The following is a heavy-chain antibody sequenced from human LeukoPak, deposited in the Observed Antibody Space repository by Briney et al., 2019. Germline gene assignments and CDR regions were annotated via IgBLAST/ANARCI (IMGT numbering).Heavy chain of an antibody. J-gene: IGHJ5*02. CDR2: MNPNSGNT. Sequence: ASVKVSCTASGYTFTSYDINWVRRATGQGLEWMGWMNPNSGNTGYAQKFQGRVTMTRNTSISTAYMELSSLRSEDTAVYYCARGAESYSSRWYDFTYNWFDPWGQGTLVTVSS. CDR1: GYTFTSYD. V-gene: IGHV1-8*01. D-gene: IGHD6-13*01. CDR3: ARGAESYSSRWYDFTYNWFDP.